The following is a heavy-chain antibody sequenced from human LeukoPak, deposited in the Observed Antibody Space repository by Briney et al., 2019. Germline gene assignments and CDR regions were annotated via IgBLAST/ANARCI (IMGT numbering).Heavy chain of an antibody. J-gene: IGHJ3*02. D-gene: IGHD3-10*01. CDR2: IYSSSIT. Sequence: PGGSLRLSCAASGFTVSSDYMSWVRQAPGKGLEWVSVIYSSSITSYADSVKGRFTISRHNSKNTLYLQMNSLRADDTAVYYCARGRGAANDAFDIWGQGTWSPSLQ. V-gene: IGHV3-53*04. CDR3: ARGRGAANDAFDI. CDR1: GFTVSSDY.